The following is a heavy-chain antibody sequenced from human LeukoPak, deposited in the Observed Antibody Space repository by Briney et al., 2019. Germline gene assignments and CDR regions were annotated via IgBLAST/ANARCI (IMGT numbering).Heavy chain of an antibody. J-gene: IGHJ5*02. V-gene: IGHV1-69*13. CDR2: IIPIFGTA. CDR3: ARLFGYSGYVTSNWFDP. Sequence: SVKVSCKASGGTFSSYAISWVRQAPGQGLEWMGGIIPIFGTANYAQKFQGRVTITADESTSTAYMELSSLRSEDKAVYYCARLFGYSGYVTSNWFDPWGQGALVTVSS. D-gene: IGHD5-12*01. CDR1: GGTFSSYA.